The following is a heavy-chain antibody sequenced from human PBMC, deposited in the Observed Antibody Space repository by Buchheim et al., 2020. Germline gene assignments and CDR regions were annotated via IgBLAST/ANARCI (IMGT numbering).Heavy chain of an antibody. CDR1: GGSFSGYY. CDR2: INHSGST. D-gene: IGHD6-6*01. CDR3: ARRASYGAARPTP. Sequence: QVQLQQWGAGLLKPSETLSLTCAVYGGSFSGYYWSWIRQPPGKGLEWIGEINHSGSTNYNPSFKSRVTISVDTSKNQFSLKLSSVTAADTAVYYCARRASYGAARPTPWGQGTL. J-gene: IGHJ5*02. V-gene: IGHV4-34*01.